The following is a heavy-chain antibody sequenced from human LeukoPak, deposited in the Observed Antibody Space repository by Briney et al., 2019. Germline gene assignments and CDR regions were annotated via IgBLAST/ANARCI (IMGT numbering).Heavy chain of an antibody. D-gene: IGHD2-21*01. CDR2: ISSSSSTI. CDR1: GFTFSSYS. J-gene: IGHJ4*02. CDR3: ARANTLVVPYFDY. V-gene: IGHV3-48*01. Sequence: GGSLRLSCAASGFTFSSYSMNWIRQAPGKGLEWVSYISSSSSTIYYADSVKGRFTISRDNAKNSLYLQMNSLRAEDTAVYYCARANTLVVPYFDYRGQGTLVTVSS.